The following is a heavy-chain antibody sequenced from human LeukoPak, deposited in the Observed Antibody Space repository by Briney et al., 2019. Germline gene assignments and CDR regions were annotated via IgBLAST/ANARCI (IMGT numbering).Heavy chain of an antibody. Sequence: ASVKVSCKASGYTFTSYYMHWVRQAPGQGLEWMGIINPSGGSTSYAQKFQGRVTMTRDTSTSTVYMELSSLRSEDTAVYYCARDLRPSGYSYGYTDYWGQGTLVTVSS. CDR3: ARDLRPSGYSYGYTDY. V-gene: IGHV1-46*01. J-gene: IGHJ4*02. D-gene: IGHD5-18*01. CDR2: INPSGGST. CDR1: GYTFTSYY.